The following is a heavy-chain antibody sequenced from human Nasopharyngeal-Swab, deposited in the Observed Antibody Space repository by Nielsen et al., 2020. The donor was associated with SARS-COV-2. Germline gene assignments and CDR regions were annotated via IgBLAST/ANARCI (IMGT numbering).Heavy chain of an antibody. Sequence: GGSLRLSCAASGFTFSSYGMHWVRQAPGKGLEWVAFIWYDGSNKYYADSAKGRFTISRDNSKNTLYLQMNSLRAEDTAVYYCARALGGYYGMDVWGQGTTVTVSS. V-gene: IGHV3-33*01. CDR3: ARALGGYYGMDV. D-gene: IGHD1-26*01. J-gene: IGHJ6*02. CDR2: IWYDGSNK. CDR1: GFTFSSYG.